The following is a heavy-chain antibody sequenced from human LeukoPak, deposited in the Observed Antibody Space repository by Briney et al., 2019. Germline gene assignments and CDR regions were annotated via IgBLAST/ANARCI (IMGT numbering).Heavy chain of an antibody. CDR3: AIYSSSQDYFDF. CDR1: GGSFSDYY. D-gene: IGHD6-6*01. Sequence: SETLSLTCAVYGGSFSDYYWSWIRQPPGKGLEWIGEINHSGSTNYNPSLKSRVTISVDTSKNQFSLKLSSVTAADTAVYYCAIYSSSQDYFDFWGQGTLVTVSS. J-gene: IGHJ4*02. CDR2: INHSGST. V-gene: IGHV4-34*01.